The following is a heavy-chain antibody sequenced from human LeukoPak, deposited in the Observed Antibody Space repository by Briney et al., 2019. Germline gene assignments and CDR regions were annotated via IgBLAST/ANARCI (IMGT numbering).Heavy chain of an antibody. V-gene: IGHV1-2*06. CDR3: AGGLGLIVGAISFDWYFDL. J-gene: IGHJ2*01. D-gene: IGHD1-26*01. CDR1: GYTFSGHY. Sequence: ASVKVSCKASGYTFSGHYMHWVRQAPGQGLEWMGRINPNSGGTNYAQKFQGRVTMTRDTSISTAYMELNRLRSDDTAVYYCAGGLGLIVGAISFDWYFDLWGRGTLVTVSS. CDR2: INPNSGGT.